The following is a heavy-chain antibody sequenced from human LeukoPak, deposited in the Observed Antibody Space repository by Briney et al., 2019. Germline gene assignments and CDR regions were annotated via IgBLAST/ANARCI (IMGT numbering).Heavy chain of an antibody. CDR1: GFTVSSNY. CDR3: ARESVGWYFDY. Sequence: GGSLRLSCAASGFTVSSNYMSWVRQAPGKGLEWVSVIYSGGSTYYADSVKGRFTISRDNSKNTLYLQMNSLRAEDTAVYYCARESVGWYFDYWGQGTLVTVSS. D-gene: IGHD4-23*01. CDR2: IYSGGST. V-gene: IGHV3-53*01. J-gene: IGHJ4*02.